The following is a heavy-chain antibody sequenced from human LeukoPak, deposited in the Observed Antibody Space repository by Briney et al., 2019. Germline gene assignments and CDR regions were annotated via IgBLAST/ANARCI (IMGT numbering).Heavy chain of an antibody. CDR3: ARWRSSWYFDL. V-gene: IGHV5-51*01. Sequence: YWSWIRQSPGEGLEWMGIIYPGDSDTRYSPSFQGQVTISADRSISTAYLRWSTLKASDTAIYYCARWRSSWYFDLWGCGTLVSVSS. J-gene: IGHJ2*01. CDR1: YW. CDR2: IYPGDSDT. D-gene: IGHD6-13*01.